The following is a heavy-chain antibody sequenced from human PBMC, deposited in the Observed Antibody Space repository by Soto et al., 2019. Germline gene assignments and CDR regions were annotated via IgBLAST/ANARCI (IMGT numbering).Heavy chain of an antibody. CDR2: ISAHNGNT. D-gene: IGHD1-1*01. CDR1: GYDFTTYG. V-gene: IGHV1-18*01. Sequence: QVHLVQSGAEVKKPGASVKVSCKGSGYDFTTYGITWVRQAPGQGLEWMAWISAHNGNTDYAQKHQGRGTVTRDTSTSTAYMELRSLRSDDTAVYYCARGRYGDYWGQGALVTVSS. J-gene: IGHJ4*02. CDR3: ARGRYGDY.